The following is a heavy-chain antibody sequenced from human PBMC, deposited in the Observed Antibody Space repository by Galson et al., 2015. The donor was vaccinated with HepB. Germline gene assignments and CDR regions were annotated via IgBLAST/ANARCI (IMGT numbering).Heavy chain of an antibody. J-gene: IGHJ3*02. Sequence: SVKVSCKASGYTFTGYYMRWVRQAPGQGLEWMGWINPNSGGTNYAQKFQGRVTMTRDTSISTAYMELSRLRSDDTAVYYCARDPPDSSAFDIWGQGTMVTVSS. CDR1: GYTFTGYY. CDR3: ARDPPDSSAFDI. CDR2: INPNSGGT. V-gene: IGHV1-2*02.